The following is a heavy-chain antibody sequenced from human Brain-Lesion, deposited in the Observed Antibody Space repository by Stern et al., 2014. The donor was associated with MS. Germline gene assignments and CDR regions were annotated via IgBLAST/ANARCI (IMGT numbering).Heavy chain of an antibody. V-gene: IGHV3-66*02. CDR1: GFTVSNYY. Sequence: EVHLVESGGGLVQPGGSLRLSCAASGFTVSNYYMSWVRQAPGKGLGWVSIIYTSGKTYYADSVRGRFVISRDKSKSTLYLQMDSLRPEDTAVYYCARDRVTTVTTYYFDSWGQGTRVTVSS. CDR2: IYTSGKT. J-gene: IGHJ4*02. D-gene: IGHD4-17*01. CDR3: ARDRVTTVTTYYFDS.